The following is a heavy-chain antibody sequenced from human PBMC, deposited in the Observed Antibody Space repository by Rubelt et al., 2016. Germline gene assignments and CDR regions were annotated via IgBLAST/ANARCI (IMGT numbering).Heavy chain of an antibody. CDR1: GGSITNYF. Sequence: QVRLQESGPGLVKPSGTLSLTCTVSGGSITNYFWNWIRQPPGKGLERIGSIYSGWGADCNPSLKSRVPISVDTSNHQFSLKLSSVTAAVTAVYYWAGITCTGNYGRGWFDPWGQGTLVTVSS. D-gene: IGHD1-1*01. CDR3: AGITCTGNYGRGWFDP. V-gene: IGHV4-59*05. CDR2: IYSGWGA. J-gene: IGHJ5*02.